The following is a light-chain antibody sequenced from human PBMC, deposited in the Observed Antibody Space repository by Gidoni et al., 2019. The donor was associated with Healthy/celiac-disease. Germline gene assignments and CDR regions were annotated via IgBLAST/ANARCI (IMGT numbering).Light chain of an antibody. V-gene: IGKV3-15*01. CDR3: QQYNNWPPYT. CDR1: QSVSSN. J-gene: IGKJ2*01. Sequence: EIVMTQSPATLSVSPGERATLSCSASQSVSSNLALYQQKPGQAPRLLIYGASTRATGIPARFSGSGSWTEFTLTISSLQSEDFAVYYCQQYNNWPPYTFGQGTKLEIK. CDR2: GAS.